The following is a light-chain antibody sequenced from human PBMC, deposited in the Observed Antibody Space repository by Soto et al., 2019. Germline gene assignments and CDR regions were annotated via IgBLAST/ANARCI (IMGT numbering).Light chain of an antibody. CDR2: EVS. V-gene: IGLV2-14*01. Sequence: QSALTQPASVSGSPGQSITISCTGTSNDVGAYNYVSWYQQHPGKAPKLMISEVSNRPSGISNRFSGSKSGNTASLTISGLQAEDEADYYCHSYTTPSTWVFGGGTQLTVL. J-gene: IGLJ3*02. CDR3: HSYTTPSTWV. CDR1: SNDVGAYNY.